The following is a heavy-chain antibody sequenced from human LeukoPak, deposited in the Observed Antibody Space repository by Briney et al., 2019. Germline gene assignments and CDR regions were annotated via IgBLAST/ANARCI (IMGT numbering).Heavy chain of an antibody. Sequence: ASVKVSCKASGYSFADYYMHWVRQAPGQGLEWMGWIKPNSGGTRSAQKFQGRVTMTRDTSISTAYMELSSLRYDDTAVYYCARDPGKGILTGIWGQGTLVTVSS. V-gene: IGHV1-2*02. J-gene: IGHJ4*02. CDR1: GYSFADYY. D-gene: IGHD3-9*01. CDR3: ARDPGKGILTGI. CDR2: IKPNSGGT.